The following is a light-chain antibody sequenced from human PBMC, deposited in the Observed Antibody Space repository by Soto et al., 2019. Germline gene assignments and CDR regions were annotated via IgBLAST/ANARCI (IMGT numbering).Light chain of an antibody. CDR3: SSYAGSSTLYV. J-gene: IGLJ1*01. CDR2: EVT. Sequence: QSALTQPPSASGSLGQSVTISCTGTASDVGVYNYVSWYQQHPGKAPKLMIYEVTKRPSGVPDRFSGSKSSNTASLTVSGLQAEDEADYYCSSYAGSSTLYVFGTGTKVTVL. V-gene: IGLV2-8*01. CDR1: ASDVGVYNY.